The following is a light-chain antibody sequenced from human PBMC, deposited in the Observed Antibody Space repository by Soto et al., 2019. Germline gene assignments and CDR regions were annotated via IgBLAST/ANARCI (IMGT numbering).Light chain of an antibody. CDR3: QQSYSTPFT. J-gene: IGKJ4*01. Sequence: DIQMTQSPSSLSASVGDRVTITCRASQSISSYLNWYQQKPGKAPKLLIYAASSLQSGVPSRFSGSESRTDFTLTISSLRPEDFATYYFQQSYSTPFTFGGGTKVEIK. CDR2: AAS. V-gene: IGKV1-39*01. CDR1: QSISSY.